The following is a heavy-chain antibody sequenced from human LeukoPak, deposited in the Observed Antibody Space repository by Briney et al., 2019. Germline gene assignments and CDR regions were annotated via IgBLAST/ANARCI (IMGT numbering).Heavy chain of an antibody. CDR3: AKGPVVPFDI. J-gene: IGHJ3*02. V-gene: IGHV3-23*01. CDR2: ISGSGGST. Sequence: PGGSLRLSGAASGFTCSNYAMNWVRQAPGKGLEWVSGISGSGGSTYYADSVKGRFTISRDNSKKTLYLQMNSLRAEDTAVYYCAKGPVVPFDIWGQGTMVTVSS. CDR1: GFTCSNYA. D-gene: IGHD2-15*01.